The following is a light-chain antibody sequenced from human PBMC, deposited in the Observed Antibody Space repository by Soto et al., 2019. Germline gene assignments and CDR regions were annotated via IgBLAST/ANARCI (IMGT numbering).Light chain of an antibody. CDR3: SSYTGGFDV. CDR2: DVS. Sequence: QSALTQPASVSGPPGQSITISCTGTSSDVGGYNYVSWYQQHPGKAPKLMIYDVSDRPSGVSNRFSGSKSGNTASLTISGLQAEDEADYYCSSYTGGFDVFGTGTKLTVL. CDR1: SSDVGGYNY. J-gene: IGLJ1*01. V-gene: IGLV2-14*01.